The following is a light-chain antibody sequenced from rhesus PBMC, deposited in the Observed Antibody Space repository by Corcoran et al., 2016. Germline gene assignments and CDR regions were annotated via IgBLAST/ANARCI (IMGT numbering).Light chain of an antibody. V-gene: IGKV1-22*01. CDR3: LQYSSSPYS. Sequence: DIQMTQSPSSLSASVGDTVTITCRASQSISSWLDWYQQKPGKAPKLLLYKASNLQSGVPSRFSGSGSGTDFTITISSLQPEDFATYYCLQYSSSPYSFGQGTKVEIK. J-gene: IGKJ2*01. CDR1: QSISSW. CDR2: KAS.